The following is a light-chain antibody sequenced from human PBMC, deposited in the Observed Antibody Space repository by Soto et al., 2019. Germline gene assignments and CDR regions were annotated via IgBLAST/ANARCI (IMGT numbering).Light chain of an antibody. V-gene: IGKV1-5*01. CDR1: QSISSW. CDR2: DAS. CDR3: QQYNSYSQKT. J-gene: IGKJ1*01. Sequence: DIQMTQSPSTLSASVGDRVTITCRASQSISSWLAWYQQKPGKAPKLLIYDASSLESGVPSRFSGSGSGTEFTLTISSLQPDDFATYYCQQYNSYSQKTFGQGTKVDIK.